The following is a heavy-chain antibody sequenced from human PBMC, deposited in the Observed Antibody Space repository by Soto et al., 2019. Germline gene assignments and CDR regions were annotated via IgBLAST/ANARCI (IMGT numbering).Heavy chain of an antibody. V-gene: IGHV4-30-4*01. J-gene: IGHJ5*02. CDR3: ARGRFWEWLLLGPQGIWFDP. CDR1: GGSISSGDYY. Sequence: PSETLSLTCTVSGGSISSGDYYWSWIRQPPGKGLEWIGYIYYSGSTYYNPSLKSRVTISVDTSKNQFSLKLSSVTAADTAVYYCARGRFWEWLLLGPQGIWFDPWGQGTLVTVSS. CDR2: IYYSGST. D-gene: IGHD3-3*01.